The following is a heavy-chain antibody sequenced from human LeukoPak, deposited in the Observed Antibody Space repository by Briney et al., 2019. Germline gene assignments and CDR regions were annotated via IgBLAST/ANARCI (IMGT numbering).Heavy chain of an antibody. CDR1: GFTFSSYG. V-gene: IGHV3-33*06. D-gene: IGHD4-11*01. J-gene: IGHJ4*02. CDR2: IWYDGSNK. CDR3: AKDVSVTPKGFDY. Sequence: GGSLRLSCAASGFTFSSYGMHWVRQAPGKGLEWVAVIWYDGSNKYYTDSVKGRFTISRDNSKNTLYLQMNSLRAEDTAVYYCAKDVSVTPKGFDYWGQGTLVTVSS.